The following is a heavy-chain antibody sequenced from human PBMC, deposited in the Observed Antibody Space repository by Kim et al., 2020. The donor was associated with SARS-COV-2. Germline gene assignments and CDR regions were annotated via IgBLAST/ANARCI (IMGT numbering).Heavy chain of an antibody. CDR2: INSDGSST. V-gene: IGHV3-74*01. CDR3: ARDEDCSGGSCLYYYGMHV. Sequence: GGSLRLSCAASGFTFSSYWMHWVRQAPGKGLVWVSRINSDGSSTSYADSVKGRFTISRDNAKNTLYLQMNSLRAEDTAVYYCARDEDCSGGSCLYYYGMHVWGQGTTVTVSS. J-gene: IGHJ6*02. CDR1: GFTFSSYW. D-gene: IGHD2-15*01.